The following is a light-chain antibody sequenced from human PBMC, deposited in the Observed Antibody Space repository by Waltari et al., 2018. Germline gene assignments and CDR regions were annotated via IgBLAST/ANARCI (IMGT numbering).Light chain of an antibody. Sequence: QSVLTQAPSVPAAPGQKVTISCSGSTPNIGKNYVSWYQQFPGTAPKLLIYEDNRRPSGIPDRFSGSKSGASATLGITGLQTGDEADYYCGTWDSSLGIGVLGGGTRVTVL. V-gene: IGLV1-51*01. CDR3: GTWDSSLGIGV. CDR2: EDN. CDR1: TPNIGKNY. J-gene: IGLJ3*02.